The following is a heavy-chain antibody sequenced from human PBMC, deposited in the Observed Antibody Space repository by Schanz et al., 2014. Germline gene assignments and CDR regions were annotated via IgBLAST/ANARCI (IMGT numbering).Heavy chain of an antibody. V-gene: IGHV1-8*01. D-gene: IGHD5-12*01. CDR1: GYTFSNDD. J-gene: IGHJ5*02. CDR2: MQPDSGKT. Sequence: QVHLVQSGAEVKKPGASVKASCKTSGYTFSNDDINWVRQAIGQGPEWMGWMQPDSGKTHYAEKCQSRVAMTRDVSISTAYMELSSLASEDTAVYYCARGPLGTSPWGQGTLVTVSS. CDR3: ARGPLGTSP.